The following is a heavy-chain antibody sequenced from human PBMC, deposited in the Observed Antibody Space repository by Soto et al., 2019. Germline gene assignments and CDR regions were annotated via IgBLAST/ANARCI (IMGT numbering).Heavy chain of an antibody. J-gene: IGHJ4*02. Sequence: SETLSLTCTVSGGSISSYYWSWIRQPPGKGLEWIGYIYYSGSTNYNPSLKSRVTISVDTSKNQFSLKLSSVTAADTAVYYCARHESGAYCSGGSCYDPPYYFDYWGQGTLVTVS. D-gene: IGHD2-15*01. V-gene: IGHV4-59*08. CDR2: IYYSGST. CDR1: GGSISSYY. CDR3: ARHESGAYCSGGSCYDPPYYFDY.